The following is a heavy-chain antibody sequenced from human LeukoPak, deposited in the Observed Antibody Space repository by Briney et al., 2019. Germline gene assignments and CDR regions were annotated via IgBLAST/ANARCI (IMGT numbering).Heavy chain of an antibody. V-gene: IGHV3-23*01. CDR2: ISGSGGRT. J-gene: IGHJ4*02. D-gene: IGHD5-12*01. CDR1: GFTFSSHG. CDR3: AKDDDWLRFEH. Sequence: GGSLRLSCAASGFTFSSHGMNWVRQAPGRGLEWVSGISGSGGRTYYADSVKGRFTISRDNSNHMLYLQMNSLIAEDTAIYYCAKDDDWLRFEHWGRGTPVTVSS.